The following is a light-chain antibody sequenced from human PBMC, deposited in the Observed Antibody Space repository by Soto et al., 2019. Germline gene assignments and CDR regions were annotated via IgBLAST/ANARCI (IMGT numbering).Light chain of an antibody. Sequence: EIVLTQSAGTLSLSPGERATLSCMASQSVAKNFLAWYQQTPGQAPRLLISDASRRATGTPDRFSGSGSGTDFTLTISRLEPEDFAVYYCQQYASSPITFGQGTRLEIK. CDR1: QSVAKNF. CDR2: DAS. CDR3: QQYASSPIT. J-gene: IGKJ5*01. V-gene: IGKV3-20*01.